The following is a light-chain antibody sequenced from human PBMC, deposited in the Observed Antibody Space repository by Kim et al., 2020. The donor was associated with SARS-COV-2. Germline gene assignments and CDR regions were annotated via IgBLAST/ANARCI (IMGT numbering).Light chain of an antibody. CDR2: DAS. Sequence: AIQLTQSPSSLSASVGDRVTITCRASQGISSALAWYQQKPGTAPKLLIYDASNLESGVPSRFSGSGSGTDFTLTISSLQPEDFATYYCQQFDNYPHTVGQGTKLEI. CDR3: QQFDNYPHT. CDR1: QGISSA. J-gene: IGKJ2*01. V-gene: IGKV1D-13*01.